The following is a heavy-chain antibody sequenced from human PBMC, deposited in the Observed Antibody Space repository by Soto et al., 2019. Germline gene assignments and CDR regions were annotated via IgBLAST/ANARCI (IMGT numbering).Heavy chain of an antibody. D-gene: IGHD2-15*01. CDR1: GYSFTSKW. V-gene: IGHV5-51*01. J-gene: IGHJ4*02. Sequence: EVQLVQSGAEVKKPGESLKISCKASGYSFTSKWIAWVRQMPGKGLEWMGIIYPDDSDTRYSPSFQGQVTISADKSISTAYLQWSTLEASDSAMYYCARGGVASRTFDFWGQGTLVTVSS. CDR3: ARGGVASRTFDF. CDR2: IYPDDSDT.